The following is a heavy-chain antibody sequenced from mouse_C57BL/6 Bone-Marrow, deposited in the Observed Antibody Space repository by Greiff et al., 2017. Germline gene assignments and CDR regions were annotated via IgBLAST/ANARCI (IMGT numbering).Heavy chain of an antibody. J-gene: IGHJ2*01. Sequence: EVQGVESGGGLVKPGGSLKLSCAASGFTFSSYAMSWVRQTPEKRLEWVATISDGGSYTYYPDNVKGRFTISRDNAKNNLYLQMSHLKSEDTAMYYCARDRAFYYGSSYYFDYWGQGTTLTVSS. CDR1: GFTFSSYA. V-gene: IGHV5-4*01. CDR2: ISDGGSYT. CDR3: ARDRAFYYGSSYYFDY. D-gene: IGHD1-1*01.